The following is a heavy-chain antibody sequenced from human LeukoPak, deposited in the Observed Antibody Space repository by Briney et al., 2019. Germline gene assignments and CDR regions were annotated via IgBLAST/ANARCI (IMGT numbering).Heavy chain of an antibody. J-gene: IGHJ1*01. CDR1: GGTFSSYA. V-gene: IGHV1-69*13. D-gene: IGHD1-26*01. CDR3: ARDLGSSPGYFQH. Sequence: SVKVSCKASGGTFSSYAISWVRRAPGQGLEWMGGIIPIFGTANYAQKFQGRVTITADESTSTAYMELSSLRSEDTAVYYCARDLGSSPGYFQHWGQGTLVTVSS. CDR2: IIPIFGTA.